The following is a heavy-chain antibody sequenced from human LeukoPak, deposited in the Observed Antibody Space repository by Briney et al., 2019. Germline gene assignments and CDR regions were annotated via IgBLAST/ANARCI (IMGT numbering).Heavy chain of an antibody. CDR3: ARGSRSRGSSRFWRAFDI. D-gene: IGHD1-26*01. CDR1: GYTFTSYD. V-gene: IGHV1-8*01. Sequence: GASVKVSCKASGYTFTSYDINWVRQATGQGLEWMGWMNPNSGNTGYAQKFQGRVTMTRNTSISTAYMELSSLRSEDTAVYYCARGSRSRGSSRFWRAFDIWGQGTMVTVSS. J-gene: IGHJ3*02. CDR2: MNPNSGNT.